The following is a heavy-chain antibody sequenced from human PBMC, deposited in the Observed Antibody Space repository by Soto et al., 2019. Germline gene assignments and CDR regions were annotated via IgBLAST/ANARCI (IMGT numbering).Heavy chain of an antibody. CDR2: ISGSGGST. J-gene: IGHJ4*02. D-gene: IGHD3-10*01. CDR1: GFTFSSYA. CDR3: APHLGFGVLYY. Sequence: EVQLLESGGGLVQPGGSLRLSCAASGFTFSSYAMSWVRQAPGKGLEWVSAISGSGGSTYYADSVKGRFTSSRDNSKNTLYLQMNSLRAEDTAVYYCAPHLGFGVLYYWGQGALVTVSS. V-gene: IGHV3-23*01.